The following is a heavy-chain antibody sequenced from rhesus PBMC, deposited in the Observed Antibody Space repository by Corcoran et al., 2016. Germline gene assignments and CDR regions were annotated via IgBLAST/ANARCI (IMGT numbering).Heavy chain of an antibody. V-gene: IGHV4-160*01. CDR1: GGSISSNY. CDR2: IYGARGST. Sequence: QVQLQESGPGLVKPSETLSLTCAVSGGSISSNYWSWIRQLPGKGLEWIWSIYGARGSTYYTPSLKSRVPLSTDPSKTQVSLRLSSLTAADTAVYYWARDRGTADRYSYFDLWGPGTPITISS. CDR3: ARDRGTADRYSYFDL. J-gene: IGHJ2*01. D-gene: IGHD1-44*01.